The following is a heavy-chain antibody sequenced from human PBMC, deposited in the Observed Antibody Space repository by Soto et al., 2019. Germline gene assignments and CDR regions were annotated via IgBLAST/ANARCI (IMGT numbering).Heavy chain of an antibody. CDR3: ARNYYDSRSSYFDY. V-gene: IGHV4-34*01. CDR2: INHSGST. Sequence: SETLSLTCTVYGGSFSGYYWNWIRQPPGKGLEWIGEINHSGSTNYNPSLKSRVTISVDTSKNQFSLKLSSVTAANTAVYYCARNYYDSRSSYFDYWGQGTQVTVSS. CDR1: GGSFSGYY. D-gene: IGHD3-22*01. J-gene: IGHJ4*02.